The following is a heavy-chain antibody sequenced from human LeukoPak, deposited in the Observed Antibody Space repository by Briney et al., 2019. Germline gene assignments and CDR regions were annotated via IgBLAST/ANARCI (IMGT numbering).Heavy chain of an antibody. CDR2: IYYSGST. D-gene: IGHD1-7*01. J-gene: IGHJ4*02. CDR1: GFTFSSYA. V-gene: IGHV4-39*01. Sequence: GSLRLSCAASGFTFSSYAMSWVRQPPGKGLEWIGSIYYSGSTYYNPSLKSRVTISVDTSKNQFSLKLSSVTAADTAVYYCARQDITGTTGYWGQGTLVTVSS. CDR3: ARQDITGTTGY.